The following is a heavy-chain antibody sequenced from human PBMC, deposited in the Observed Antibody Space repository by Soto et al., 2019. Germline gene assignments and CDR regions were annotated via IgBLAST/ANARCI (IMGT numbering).Heavy chain of an antibody. CDR3: ARVRPTDYVGNYNNGMDV. J-gene: IGHJ6*02. V-gene: IGHV1-69*01. CDR1: GGTLSNYA. Sequence: QVQLVQSGAEVKKHGSSVKVSCKASGGTLSNYAFTLVRQAPGQGLEWMGGIIPIFNTANYAQRFQGIITITADETTIIAYMDLNSLRSADTAVYYCARVRPTDYVGNYNNGMDVWGQGTPVTVSS. CDR2: IIPIFNTA. D-gene: IGHD4-17*01.